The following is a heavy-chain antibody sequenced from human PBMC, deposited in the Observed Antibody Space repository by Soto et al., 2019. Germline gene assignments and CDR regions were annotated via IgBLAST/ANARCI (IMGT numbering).Heavy chain of an antibody. CDR2: IPYDGSHQ. V-gene: IGHV3-30*18. D-gene: IGHD3-3*01. J-gene: IGHJ4*02. Sequence: QVHLVESGGGVVQPGRSLRLSCAASGFTFSSHGMHWIRQAPGKGLEWVAVIPYDGSHQYYADSVKGRFSISRDNSKNTLYLQMNSLRXEDTAVYYCAKLRVLEWEVQESDYWGQGTXVXXSX. CDR1: GFTFSSHG. CDR3: AKLRVLEWEVQESDY.